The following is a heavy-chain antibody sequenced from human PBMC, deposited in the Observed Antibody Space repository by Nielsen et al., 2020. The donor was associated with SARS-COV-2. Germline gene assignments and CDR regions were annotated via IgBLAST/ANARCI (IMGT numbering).Heavy chain of an antibody. J-gene: IGHJ4*02. V-gene: IGHV1-24*01. CDR3: AREGSWLRFIDY. CDR1: GYTLTELS. Sequence: ASVKVSCKVSGYTLTELSMHWVRQAPGKGLEWMGGFDPEDGETIYAQKLQGRVTMTTDTSTSTAYMELRSLRSDDTAMYYCAREGSWLRFIDYWGQGTLVTVSS. CDR2: FDPEDGET. D-gene: IGHD5-12*01.